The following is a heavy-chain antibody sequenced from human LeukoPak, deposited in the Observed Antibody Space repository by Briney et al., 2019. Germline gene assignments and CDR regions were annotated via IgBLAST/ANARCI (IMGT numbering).Heavy chain of an antibody. CDR3: AREKYCTATTCQGNYAFDF. J-gene: IGHJ3*01. D-gene: IGHD2-8*02. Sequence: GGSLRLSCAASGFTFSNHGMHWIRQAPGKGLEWVAFIRYDGTTKYYADSVQGRFTISRDNSENALYLQMNSLRDEDTALYYCAREKYCTATTCQGNYAFDFWGQGTMVSISS. CDR2: IRYDGTTK. V-gene: IGHV3-30*02. CDR1: GFTFSNHG.